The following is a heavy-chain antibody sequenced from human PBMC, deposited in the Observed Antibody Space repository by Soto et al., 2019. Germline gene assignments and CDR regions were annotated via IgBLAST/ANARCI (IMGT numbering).Heavy chain of an antibody. V-gene: IGHV1-3*01. D-gene: IGHD3-16*02. CDR3: ARSEVIPEGCDY. J-gene: IGHJ4*02. CDR1: GYIFTTYA. Sequence: GASVKVSCKASGYIFTTYALHWVRQAPGQRLEWMGWINAGKGDTKYLQKFQDRVTITRDTSASVAYMELSSLASEDTAVYYCARSEVIPEGCDYWGQGTLVTVSS. CDR2: INAGKGDT.